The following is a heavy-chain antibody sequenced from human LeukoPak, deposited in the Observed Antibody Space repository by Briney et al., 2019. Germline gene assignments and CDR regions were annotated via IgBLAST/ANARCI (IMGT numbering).Heavy chain of an antibody. CDR1: GWSFSGYY. Sequence: PSESLSPTCAVYGWSFSGYYWSWIRQPPGKGLEWIGEINHSGSTNYNPSLNSRVTISVDTSKNQFSLKLSSVTAADTAVYYCARAISYYYYMDVWGKGTTVTVSS. J-gene: IGHJ6*03. CDR2: INHSGST. V-gene: IGHV4-34*01. CDR3: ARAISYYYYMDV. D-gene: IGHD2-2*01.